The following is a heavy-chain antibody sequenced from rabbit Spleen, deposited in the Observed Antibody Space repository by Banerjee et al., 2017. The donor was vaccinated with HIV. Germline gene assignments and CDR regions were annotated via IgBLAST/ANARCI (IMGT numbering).Heavy chain of an antibody. CDR2: IYAGSSGTT. Sequence: EESGGGLVQPEGSLTLTCTASGLDFSSSYWICWVRQAPGKGLEWIACIYAGSSGTTYYASGAKGRFTISKTSSTTVTLQMTSLTAADTATYFCARDTGSGFSTYGMDLWGPGTLVTFS. V-gene: IGHV1S45*01. D-gene: IGHD8-1*01. CDR1: GLDFSSSYW. CDR3: ARDTGSGFSTYGMDL. J-gene: IGHJ6*01.